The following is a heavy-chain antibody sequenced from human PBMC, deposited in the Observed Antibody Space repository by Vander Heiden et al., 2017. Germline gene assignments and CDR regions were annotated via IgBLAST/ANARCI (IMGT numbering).Heavy chain of an antibody. CDR3: ARGTVASRFDP. CDR2: INHSGST. Sequence: QVQLQQWGAALLTPSETLSLPCALSGGSFSGYYWSWIRQPPGKGLEWMGEINHSGSTNYNPSRKSRVTISVDTSKNQFSLKLSSVTAADTAVYYCARGTVASRFDPWGQGTLVTVSS. CDR1: GGSFSGYY. J-gene: IGHJ5*02. V-gene: IGHV4-34*01. D-gene: IGHD2-15*01.